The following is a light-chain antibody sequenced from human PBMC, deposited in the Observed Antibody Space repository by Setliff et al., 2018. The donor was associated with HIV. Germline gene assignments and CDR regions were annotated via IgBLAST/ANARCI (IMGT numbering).Light chain of an antibody. Sequence: QSALTQPRSVSGSPGQSVTISCTGTGSDVGGYDYVSWYQQLPGKAPKLMIYDVTKRPSGVPDRFSGSKSGNTASLTISGLQAEDEADYYCCSYAGSYTLGVFGGGTKVTVL. CDR2: DVT. CDR3: CSYAGSYTLGV. J-gene: IGLJ3*02. CDR1: GSDVGGYDY. V-gene: IGLV2-11*01.